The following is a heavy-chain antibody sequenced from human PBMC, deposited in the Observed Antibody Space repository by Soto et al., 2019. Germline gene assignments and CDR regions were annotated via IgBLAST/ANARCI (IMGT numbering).Heavy chain of an antibody. J-gene: IGHJ4*02. CDR2: IKQDGSEK. Sequence: GGSLRLSSAASGFTFSSYGMSWVRQAPGKGLEWVANIKQDGSEKYYVDSVKGRFTISRDNAKNSLYLQMNSLRAEDTAVYYCARLYFDWLLPKFDYWGQGTLVTVSS. D-gene: IGHD3-9*01. CDR1: GFTFSSYG. CDR3: ARLYFDWLLPKFDY. V-gene: IGHV3-7*01.